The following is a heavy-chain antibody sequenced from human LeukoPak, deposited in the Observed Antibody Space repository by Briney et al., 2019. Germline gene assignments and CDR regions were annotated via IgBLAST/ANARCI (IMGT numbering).Heavy chain of an antibody. Sequence: ASVKVSCKASGYSFTSFGMNWVRQAPGQGLEWMGGIIPIFGTANYAQKFQGRVTITADESTSTAYMELSSLRSEDTAVYYCARAAQGWPDYYYYYYMDVWGKGTTVTVSS. CDR1: GYSFTSFG. D-gene: IGHD2-15*01. CDR3: ARAAQGWPDYYYYYYMDV. V-gene: IGHV1-69*13. CDR2: IIPIFGTA. J-gene: IGHJ6*03.